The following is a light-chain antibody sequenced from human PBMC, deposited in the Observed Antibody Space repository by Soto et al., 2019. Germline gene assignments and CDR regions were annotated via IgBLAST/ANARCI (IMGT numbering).Light chain of an antibody. CDR3: MHSSQLRT. CDR2: QIS. J-gene: IGKJ1*01. V-gene: IGKV2-24*01. CDR1: ESLLHSGGNTY. Sequence: DIVLTQSPLSLPVTLGQPASLSCRSSESLLHSGGNTYLSWLHQRPRQPPRLIIYQISELLSRVPDRFSGSGAGTNFTLRISRVEAEDVGIFFCMHSSQLRTFGQGTKVEIK.